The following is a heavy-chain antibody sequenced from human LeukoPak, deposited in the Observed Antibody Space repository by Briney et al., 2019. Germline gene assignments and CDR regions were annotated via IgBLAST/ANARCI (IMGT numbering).Heavy chain of an antibody. CDR2: IYYSGST. J-gene: IGHJ6*03. V-gene: IGHV4-39*01. CDR3: ARLRNYCHYMDV. CDR1: GGSLSSSTYY. Sequence: SETLSLTCTVSGGSLSSSTYYWGWIRQPPGKGLEWVGSIYYSGSTYYNPSLKSRVTISVDTSKKQFSLKLSSVTAADTAVYYCARLRNYCHYMDVWGKGTTVTVSS.